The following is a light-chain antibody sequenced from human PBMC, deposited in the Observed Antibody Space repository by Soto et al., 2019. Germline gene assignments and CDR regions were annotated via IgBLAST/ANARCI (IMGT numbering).Light chain of an antibody. CDR3: SSYTSINTQL. Sequence: QSALTQPASVSGSPGQSITISCTGASSDFGNFNYVSCYQQHPGKVPKLIIYEVTSRPSGVSHRFSGSKSDNTASLTISGLQAEDEAYYYCSSYTSINTQLFGGGTQLTVL. CDR1: SSDFGNFNY. V-gene: IGLV2-14*01. CDR2: EVT. J-gene: IGLJ3*02.